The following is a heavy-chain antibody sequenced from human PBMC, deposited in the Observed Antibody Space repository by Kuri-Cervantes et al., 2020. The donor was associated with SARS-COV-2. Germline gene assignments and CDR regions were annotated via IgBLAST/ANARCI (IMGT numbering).Heavy chain of an antibody. CDR3: ARIHYFFDY. V-gene: IGHV2-5*05. J-gene: IGHJ4*02. CDR2: IHWDDNK. CDR1: VFSLSTSEVG. D-gene: IGHD2-15*01. Sequence: SGPTLVKPTQTLTLTCTFSVFSLSTSEVGVGWIRQPPGRALEWLALIHWDDNKYYGPSLKSRLTITKDTSKNQVVLTMTSMDPVDTATYFCARIHYFFDYWGQGTLVTVSS.